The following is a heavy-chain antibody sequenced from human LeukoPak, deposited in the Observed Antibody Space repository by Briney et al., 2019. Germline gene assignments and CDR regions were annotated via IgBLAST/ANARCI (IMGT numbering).Heavy chain of an antibody. CDR3: ARSGRVYDAFDI. Sequence: KPSETLSLTCTVSGGSISSGGYSWSWIRQPPGKGLEWIGYIYHSGSTYYNPSLKSRVTISVDRSKNQFSLKLSSVTAADTAVYYCARSGRVYDAFDIWGQGTMVTVSS. CDR2: IYHSGST. CDR1: GGSISSGGYS. V-gene: IGHV4-30-2*01. D-gene: IGHD1-14*01. J-gene: IGHJ3*02.